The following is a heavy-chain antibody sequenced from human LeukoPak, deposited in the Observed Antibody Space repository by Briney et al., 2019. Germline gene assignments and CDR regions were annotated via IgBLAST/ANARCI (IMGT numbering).Heavy chain of an antibody. CDR3: ARHTIDFWSGYYSSGYYFDY. CDR2: IYYSGST. CDR1: GGSFSGYY. J-gene: IGHJ4*02. Sequence: SETLSLTCAVYGGSFSGYYWGWIRQPPGKGLEWIGRIYYSGSTYYNPSLKSRVTISVDTSKNQFSLKLSSVTAADTAVYYCARHTIDFWSGYYSSGYYFDYWGQGTLVTVSS. V-gene: IGHV4-39*01. D-gene: IGHD3-3*01.